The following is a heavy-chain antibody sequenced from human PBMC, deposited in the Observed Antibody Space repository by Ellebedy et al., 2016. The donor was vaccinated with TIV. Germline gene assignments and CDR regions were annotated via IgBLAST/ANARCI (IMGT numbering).Heavy chain of an antibody. CDR1: GYTFTGYY. CDR3: ARPRYVTNSVADY. J-gene: IGHJ4*02. V-gene: IGHV1-2*02. CDR2: INPNSGGT. D-gene: IGHD4-23*01. Sequence: ASVKVSCXASGYTFTGYYMHWVRQAPGQGLEWMGWINPNSGGTNYAQKFQGRVTMTRDTSISTAYMELSGLRSDDTAVYYCARPRYVTNSVADYWGQGTLVTVSS.